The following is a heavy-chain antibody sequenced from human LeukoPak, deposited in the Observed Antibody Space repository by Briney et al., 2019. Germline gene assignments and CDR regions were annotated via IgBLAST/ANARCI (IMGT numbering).Heavy chain of an antibody. Sequence: TPAETLSLTCAVYGGSFSGYYWSWIRQPPGKALEWIGEINHSGSTNYNPSLKSRVTISVDTSKNQFSLKLSSVTAADTAVYYCARPLGTAAGSGSDYWGQGTLVTVSS. CDR3: ARPLGTAAGSGSDY. J-gene: IGHJ4*02. CDR2: INHSGST. D-gene: IGHD6-13*01. V-gene: IGHV4-34*01. CDR1: GGSFSGYY.